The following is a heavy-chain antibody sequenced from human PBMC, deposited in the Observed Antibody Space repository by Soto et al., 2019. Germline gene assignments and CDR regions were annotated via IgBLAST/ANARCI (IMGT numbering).Heavy chain of an antibody. D-gene: IGHD6-19*01. Sequence: EVQLLESGGGLVQPGGSLRLSCAASGFTFSSYAMSWVRQAPGKGLEWVSAISGSGGSTYYADSVKGRFTISRDNSKNTLYLQMNSLRAEDTAVYYCANPGLVAVVAQGDPHDAFDIWGQGTMVTVSS. CDR3: ANPGLVAVVAQGDPHDAFDI. CDR1: GFTFSSYA. J-gene: IGHJ3*02. CDR2: ISGSGGST. V-gene: IGHV3-23*01.